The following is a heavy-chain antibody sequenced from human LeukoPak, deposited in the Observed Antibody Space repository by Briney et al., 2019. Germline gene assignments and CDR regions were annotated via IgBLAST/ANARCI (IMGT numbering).Heavy chain of an antibody. CDR2: ISGIGSTS. D-gene: IGHD1-1*01. CDR3: ATDSYNWNDAFDI. Sequence: PGGSLRLSCVASGITFSNYAVSWVRQAPGKGLEWVSSISGIGSTSYYGDSVKGRFTISRDNSKNTLYLQMNSLRAEDTAVYYCATDSYNWNDAFDIWGQGTMVTVSS. V-gene: IGHV3-23*01. CDR1: GITFSNYA. J-gene: IGHJ3*02.